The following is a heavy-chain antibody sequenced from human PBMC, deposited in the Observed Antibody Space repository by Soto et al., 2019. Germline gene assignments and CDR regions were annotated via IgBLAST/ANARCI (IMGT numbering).Heavy chain of an antibody. D-gene: IGHD6-19*01. J-gene: IGHJ5*02. CDR2: IIPIFGTA. CDR3: ARGAVAHGWFDP. CDR1: GGTFSSYP. V-gene: IGHV1-69*13. Sequence: SGKVSCKASGGTFSSYPISWVGPAPGQGLEWMGGIIPIFGTANYAQKFQGRVTITADESTSTAYMELSSLRSEDTAVYYCARGAVAHGWFDPWGQGTLVTVSS.